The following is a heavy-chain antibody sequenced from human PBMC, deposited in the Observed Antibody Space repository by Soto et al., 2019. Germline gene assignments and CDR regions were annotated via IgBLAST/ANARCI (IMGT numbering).Heavy chain of an antibody. CDR1: GGSISSCGYY. CDR2: IYYSGST. D-gene: IGHD3-22*01. J-gene: IGHJ4*02. V-gene: IGHV4-31*03. Sequence: QVQLQESGPGLVKPSQTLSLTCTVSGGSISSCGYYWRWIRQHPGKGLEWIGYIYYSGSTSYNPSLNRRVTISVEASKNQFSLKPGSVTAAVMAVYYCAREKGVVVKSRGGLDYWGQGTLVTVSS. CDR3: AREKGVVVKSRGGLDY.